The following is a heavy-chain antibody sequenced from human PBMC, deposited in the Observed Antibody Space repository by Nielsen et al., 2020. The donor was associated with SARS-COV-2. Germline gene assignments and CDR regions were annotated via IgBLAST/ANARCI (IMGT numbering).Heavy chain of an antibody. Sequence: GESLKISCAASGFNFGTYSLNWVRQAPGKGLEWLSYISTSSTTIYYADSVKGRFTISRNKAKNALYLQMNSLTVEDTAVYYCARTPDYTDFYYGLDVWGQGTMVTVSS. CDR1: GFNFGTYS. J-gene: IGHJ6*02. CDR3: ARTPDYTDFYYGLDV. CDR2: ISTSSTTI. V-gene: IGHV3-48*01. D-gene: IGHD4-11*01.